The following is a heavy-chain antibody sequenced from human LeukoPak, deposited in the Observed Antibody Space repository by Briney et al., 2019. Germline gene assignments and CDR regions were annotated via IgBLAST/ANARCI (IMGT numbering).Heavy chain of an antibody. D-gene: IGHD2-2*01. CDR1: GFTFSSYA. V-gene: IGHV3-23*01. CDR3: AKVVGGYCSSTSCSYYYYMDV. Sequence: GRSLRLSCAASGFTFSSYAMSWVRQAPGKGLEWVSAISVSGGSTYYADSVKGRFTISRDNSKNTLYLQMNSLRAEDTAVYYCAKVVGGYCSSTSCSYYYYMDVWGKGTTVAVSS. CDR2: ISVSGGST. J-gene: IGHJ6*03.